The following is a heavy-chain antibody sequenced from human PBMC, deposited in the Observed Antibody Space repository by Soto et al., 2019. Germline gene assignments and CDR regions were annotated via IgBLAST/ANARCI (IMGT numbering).Heavy chain of an antibody. CDR3: AREGSYSNYGMDV. CDR1: GFTFSSYA. CDR2: ISYDGSNK. D-gene: IGHD1-26*01. J-gene: IGHJ6*02. V-gene: IGHV3-30-3*01. Sequence: RLSCAASGFTFSSYAMHWVRQAPGKGLEWVAVISYDGSNKYYADSVKGRFTISRDNSKNTLYLQMNSLRAEDTAVYYCAREGSYSNYGMDVWGQGTTVTVSS.